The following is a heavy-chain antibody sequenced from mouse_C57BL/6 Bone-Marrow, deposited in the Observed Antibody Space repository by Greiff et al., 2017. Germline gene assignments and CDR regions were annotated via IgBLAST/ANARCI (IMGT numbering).Heavy chain of an antibody. J-gene: IGHJ2*01. CDR1: GYTFTSYG. CDR3: ASGSRDFDY. V-gene: IGHV1-81*01. Sequence: QVQLKESGAELARPGASVKLSCKASGYTFTSYGISWVKQRTGQGLEWIGEIYPRSGNTYYNEKFKGKATLTADKSSSTAYMELRSLTSEDSAVYFCASGSRDFDYWGQGTTLTVSS. D-gene: IGHD1-1*01. CDR2: IYPRSGNT.